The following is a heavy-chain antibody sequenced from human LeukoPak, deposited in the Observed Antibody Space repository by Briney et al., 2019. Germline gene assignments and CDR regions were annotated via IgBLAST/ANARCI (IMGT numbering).Heavy chain of an antibody. Sequence: GGSLRLSCAASGFTFSSYGMHWVRQAPGKGLEGVAFIRYDGSNKYYADSVKGRFTISRDNSKNTLYLQMNSLRAEDTAVYYCARSLWGPDDAFDIWGQGTMVTVSS. J-gene: IGHJ3*02. CDR1: GFTFSSYG. V-gene: IGHV3-30*02. CDR2: IRYDGSNK. D-gene: IGHD7-27*01. CDR3: ARSLWGPDDAFDI.